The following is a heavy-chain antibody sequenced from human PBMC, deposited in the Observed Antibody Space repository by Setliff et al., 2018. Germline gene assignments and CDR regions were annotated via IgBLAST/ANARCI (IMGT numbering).Heavy chain of an antibody. Sequence: GASVKVSCKASGYTFTRYGISWVRQAPGKGFEWMGWISPHTGNTFYAPQFQGRVIMTTDTSTNTAYMDLRSLRSDDTAVYYCARDYQGGWFAPWGQGTLVTVSS. CDR1: GYTFTRYG. CDR3: ARDYQGGWFAP. V-gene: IGHV1-18*01. J-gene: IGHJ5*02. D-gene: IGHD3-16*01. CDR2: ISPHTGNT.